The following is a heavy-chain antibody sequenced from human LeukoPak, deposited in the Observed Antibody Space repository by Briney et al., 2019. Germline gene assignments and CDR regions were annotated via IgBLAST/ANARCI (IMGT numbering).Heavy chain of an antibody. J-gene: IGHJ6*02. Sequence: SQTLSLTCAISGDSVSSNSAAWNWIRQSPSRGLEWLGRTYYRSKWYNDYAVSVKSRITINPDTSKNQFSLQLNSVTPEDTAVYYCARAGAVAGYYYYGMDVRGQGTTVTVSS. CDR2: TYYRSKWYN. CDR3: ARAGAVAGYYYYGMDV. D-gene: IGHD6-19*01. V-gene: IGHV6-1*01. CDR1: GDSVSSNSAA.